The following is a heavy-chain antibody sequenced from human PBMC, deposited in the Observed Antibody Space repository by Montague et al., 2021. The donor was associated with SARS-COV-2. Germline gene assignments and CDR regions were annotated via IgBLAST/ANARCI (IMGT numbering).Heavy chain of an antibody. D-gene: IGHD1-26*01. Sequence: SLRLSCAASGFTFGDHGMSWVRQAPGKGLEWVSTINWSGDDTRYADSVKGRFTISRDNSKNSLYLQMNSLRAEDTAFYYCARMDIGARADSDSWGQGTLVTVSS. CDR1: GFTFGDHG. CDR3: ARMDIGARADSDS. CDR2: INWSGDDT. V-gene: IGHV3-20*04. J-gene: IGHJ4*02.